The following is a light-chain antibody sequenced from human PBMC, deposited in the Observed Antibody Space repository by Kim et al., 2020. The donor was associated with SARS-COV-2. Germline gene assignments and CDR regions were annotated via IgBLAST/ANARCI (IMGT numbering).Light chain of an antibody. J-gene: IGKJ4*01. CDR3: QQRGNWPLT. CDR2: DAF. V-gene: IGKV3-11*01. CDR1: QSVGNS. Sequence: LSPGERATLSCRAGQSVGNSLAWYQQKPGQAPRLLIYDAFNRAAGIPARFSGSGSGPDFTLTISSLEAEDFAVYYCQQRGNWPLTFGGGTKVDIK.